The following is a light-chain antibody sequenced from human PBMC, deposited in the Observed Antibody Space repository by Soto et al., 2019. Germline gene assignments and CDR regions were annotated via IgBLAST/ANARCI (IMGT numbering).Light chain of an antibody. Sequence: VMTQSPATLSASPGQRVALSCRARHRIDINLAWYQQKPGQAPRLVIYRASTRATGIPARFSGSGSGTEFTLTISSLQSEDFAIYYCQQFGNWWTFGQGTKVEIK. CDR2: RAS. J-gene: IGKJ1*01. CDR3: QQFGNWWT. CDR1: HRIDIN. V-gene: IGKV3-15*01.